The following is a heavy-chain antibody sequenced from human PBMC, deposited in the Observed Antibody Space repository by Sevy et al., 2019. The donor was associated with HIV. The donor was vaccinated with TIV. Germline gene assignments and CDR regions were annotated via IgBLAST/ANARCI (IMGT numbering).Heavy chain of an antibody. CDR2: FVPEDGEI. J-gene: IGHJ4*02. V-gene: IGHV1-24*01. CDR3: VIGDTPRLTGSGTRLKDQSLNYFHF. D-gene: IGHD2-2*01. CDR1: GYTLSEVS. Sequence: ASVKVSCKVPGYTLSEVSMHWVRQAHGKGLEWMGGFVPEDGEIVYAQKLQGRVTVAEDTLTDTAYLEVTNLRSEDTATYFCVIGDTPRLTGSGTRLKDQSLNYFHFWGQGTLVTVYS.